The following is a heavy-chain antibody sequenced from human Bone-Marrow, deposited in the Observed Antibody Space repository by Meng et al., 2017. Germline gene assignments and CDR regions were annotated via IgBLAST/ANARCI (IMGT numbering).Heavy chain of an antibody. D-gene: IGHD4/OR15-4a*01. J-gene: IGHJ4*02. V-gene: IGHV3-49*04. CDR3: TRVRGLLLTEY. CDR2: IRSKAYGGTT. CDR1: GFIFGDYA. Sequence: GGSLRLSCTASGFIFGDYAMSWVRQAPGKGLEWVGFIRSKAYGGTTEYAASVKGRFTISRDDSKSIAYLQMNSLKTEDTAVYYCTRVRGLLLTEYWGQGTLVTVSS.